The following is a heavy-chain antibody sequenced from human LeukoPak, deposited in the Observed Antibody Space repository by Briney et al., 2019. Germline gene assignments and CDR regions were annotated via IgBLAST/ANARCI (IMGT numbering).Heavy chain of an antibody. J-gene: IGHJ4*02. V-gene: IGHV1-69*01. CDR2: IIPIFGTA. D-gene: IGHD6-6*01. CDR3: AREDGHSSSSAFDY. Sequence: GASVKVSCKASGGTFSSYAISWVRQAPGQGLEWMGGIIPIFGTANYAQKFQGRVTITADESTSTAYMELSSLRSEDTAVYYCAREDGHSSSSAFDYWGQGTLVTVSS. CDR1: GGTFSSYA.